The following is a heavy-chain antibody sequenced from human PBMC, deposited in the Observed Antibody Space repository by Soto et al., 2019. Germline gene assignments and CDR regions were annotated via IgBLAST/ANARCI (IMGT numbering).Heavy chain of an antibody. J-gene: IGHJ6*02. CDR3: ARQVDYYDCMDV. CDR1: GYRYTWFL. CDR2: IYPTDSDT. Sequence: GESPILHWKASGYRYTWFLIGWVRQMPGKGREWMGIIYPTDSDTRYSPSFQGQVTISVDKSINTAYLQWSSLKASDTAMYYCARQVDYYDCMDVWGQGTTVTVSS. V-gene: IGHV5-51*01.